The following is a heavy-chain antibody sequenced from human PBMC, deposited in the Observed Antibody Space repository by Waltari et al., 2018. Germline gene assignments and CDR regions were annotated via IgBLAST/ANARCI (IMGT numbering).Heavy chain of an antibody. CDR2: IRGSGSGT. V-gene: IGHV3-23*04. Sequence: EVQVVESGGALVQPGGSLRLSCTASGFTFSSYPIPWVRQAPGRGLVGVCDIRGSGSGTSYADSVKGRFTISRDNSRNTVYLQMNSLRVEDTAVYFCARDTNFHFDSWGQGTLVTVSS. D-gene: IGHD3-3*01. J-gene: IGHJ4*02. CDR1: GFTFSSYP. CDR3: ARDTNFHFDS.